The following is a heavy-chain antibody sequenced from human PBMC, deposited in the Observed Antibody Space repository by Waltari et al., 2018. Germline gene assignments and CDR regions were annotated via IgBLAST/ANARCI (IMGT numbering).Heavy chain of an antibody. CDR2: ITRSSRDI. J-gene: IGHJ4*02. CDR1: GFTFSNYR. Sequence: SCAASGFTFSNYRMNWVRQAPGKGLEWVSSITRSSRDIYYADSVKGRFTISRDNAKTSLFLQMNSLRAEDTAVYYCARGPDDLWSGYYGDYWGQGTLVTVSS. D-gene: IGHD3-3*01. CDR3: ARGPDDLWSGYYGDY. V-gene: IGHV3-21*06.